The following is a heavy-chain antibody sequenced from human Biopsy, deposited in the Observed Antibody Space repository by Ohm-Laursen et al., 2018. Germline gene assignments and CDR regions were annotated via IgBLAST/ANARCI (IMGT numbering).Heavy chain of an antibody. CDR1: GFSFDNYV. D-gene: IGHD2-8*01. J-gene: IGHJ4*02. CDR2: ISWNSDSI. CDR3: ARDGEAKYCKHGVCPSDF. Sequence: RSLRLSCSASGFSFDNYVMHWVRQAPGKGLEWVSGISWNSDSIGYADSVKGRFTISRDNAKNSLYLQMNSLRVEDTAVYYCARDGEAKYCKHGVCPSDFWGQGTLVTVSS. V-gene: IGHV3-9*01.